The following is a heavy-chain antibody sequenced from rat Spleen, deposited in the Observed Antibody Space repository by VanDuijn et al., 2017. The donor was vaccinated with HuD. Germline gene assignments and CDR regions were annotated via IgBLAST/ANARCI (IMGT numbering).Heavy chain of an antibody. D-gene: IGHD1-2*01. CDR2: ISYDGSST. Sequence: EVQLVESGGGLVQPGRSLKLSCAASGFTFSNYGMAWVRQAPTKGLEWVATISYDGSSTYYRDSVKGRFTISRDNAKSTLYLQMDSLRSEDTATYYCARPNYYYSSYIYRYYWYFDFWGPGTMVTVSS. CDR1: GFTFSNYG. CDR3: ARPNYYYSSYIYRYYWYFDF. V-gene: IGHV5-29*01. J-gene: IGHJ1*01.